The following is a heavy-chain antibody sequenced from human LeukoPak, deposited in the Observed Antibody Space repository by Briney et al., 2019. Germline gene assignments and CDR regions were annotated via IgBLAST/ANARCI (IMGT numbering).Heavy chain of an antibody. CDR1: GFTFSSYW. J-gene: IGHJ1*01. V-gene: IGHV3-74*01. Sequence: GGSLRLSCAASGFTFSSYWMHWVRHAPGKGLVWVSRINSDESSTTYADSVKGRFTISRDNAKNTLYLQMNSLRAEVTAVYYCARVALSYYDFWSGYYEYFQHWGQGTLVTVSS. D-gene: IGHD3-3*01. CDR3: ARVALSYYDFWSGYYEYFQH. CDR2: INSDESST.